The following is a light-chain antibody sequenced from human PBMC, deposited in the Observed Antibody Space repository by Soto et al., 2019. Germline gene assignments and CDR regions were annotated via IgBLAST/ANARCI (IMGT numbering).Light chain of an antibody. V-gene: IGLV1-40*01. CDR2: DNS. Sequence: QSVLTQPPSVSGAPGQRVTISCTGTSSNIGAGYDVHWYQQLPGTAPKLLIYDNSNRPSGVPDRFSGSKSGTSASLAITGLQAEDEADYYCQSYDSSLSAYVFGTGTKVTGL. CDR1: SSNIGAGYD. CDR3: QSYDSSLSAYV. J-gene: IGLJ1*01.